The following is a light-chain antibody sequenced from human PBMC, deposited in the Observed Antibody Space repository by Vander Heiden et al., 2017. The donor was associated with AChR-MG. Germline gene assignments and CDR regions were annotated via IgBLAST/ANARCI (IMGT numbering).Light chain of an antibody. CDR1: HVVSSY. CDR2: AAS. Sequence: DLKLTKSPTPPSASVGGGVTTSGRASHVVSSYLTWYQQKPGQAPKLLIYAASSLQSGVPSRFSGSGSGTDFTLTISSLQPEDFATYYCQQSDSTPLTFGQGTKVEIK. V-gene: IGKV1-39*01. J-gene: IGKJ1*01. CDR3: QQSDSTPLT.